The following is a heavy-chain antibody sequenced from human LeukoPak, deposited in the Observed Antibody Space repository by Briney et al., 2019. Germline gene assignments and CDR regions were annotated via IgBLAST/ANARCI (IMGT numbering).Heavy chain of an antibody. CDR3: AKEGTLYYFDY. CDR2: ISWNSGRI. Sequence: GRSLRLSCAVSGFTFDDYAMHWVRQAPGEGLEWVSSISWNSGRIGYADSVMGRFTISRDNAKNSLYLQMNSLRPEDTALYFCAKEGTLYYFDYWGQGTLVTVSS. CDR1: GFTFDDYA. J-gene: IGHJ4*02. V-gene: IGHV3-9*01.